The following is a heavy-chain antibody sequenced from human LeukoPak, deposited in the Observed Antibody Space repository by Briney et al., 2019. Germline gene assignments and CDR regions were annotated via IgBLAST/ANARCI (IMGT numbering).Heavy chain of an antibody. CDR2: INHSGST. Sequence: GSLRLSCAASGFTFSSYAMSWVRQAPGKGLEWIGEINHSGSTNYNPSLKSRVTISVDTSKNQFSLKLSSVTAADTAVYYCARALYGMDVWGKGTTVTVSS. J-gene: IGHJ6*04. CDR1: GFTFSSYA. V-gene: IGHV4-34*01. CDR3: ARALYGMDV.